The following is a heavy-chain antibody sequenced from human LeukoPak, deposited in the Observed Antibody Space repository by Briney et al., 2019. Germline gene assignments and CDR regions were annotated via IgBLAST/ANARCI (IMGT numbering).Heavy chain of an antibody. D-gene: IGHD6-19*01. V-gene: IGHV7-4-1*02. CDR2: INTKNGNP. Sequence: ASVKVSCKASGYTFTNNAINWVRQAPGHGLEWMGWINTKNGNPMYAQDFTGRVVLSLDTSVSTAYLQINSLEAEDTAVYFCARVQAVAGRLDSWGQGTLVTVSS. J-gene: IGHJ4*02. CDR3: ARVQAVAGRLDS. CDR1: GYTFTNNA.